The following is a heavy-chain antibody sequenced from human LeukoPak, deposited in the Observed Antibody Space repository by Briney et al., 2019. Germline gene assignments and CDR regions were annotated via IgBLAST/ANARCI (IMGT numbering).Heavy chain of an antibody. Sequence: ASVKVSCKASGYTFTSYGISWVRQAPGQGLEWMGWISAYNGNTNYAQKLQGRVTITRNTSISTAYMELSSLRSEDTAVYYCAREIPNDAFDIWGQGTMVTVSS. V-gene: IGHV1-18*01. J-gene: IGHJ3*02. CDR2: ISAYNGNT. D-gene: IGHD2-21*01. CDR3: AREIPNDAFDI. CDR1: GYTFTSYG.